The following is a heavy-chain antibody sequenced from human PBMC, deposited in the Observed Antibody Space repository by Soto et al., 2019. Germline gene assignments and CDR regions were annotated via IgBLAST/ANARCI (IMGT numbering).Heavy chain of an antibody. CDR2: IYHRGST. V-gene: IGHV4-4*02. CDR1: GGSISSSNW. J-gene: IGHJ4*02. CDR3: ARDSGHAFYRRDFDY. D-gene: IGHD1-26*01. Sequence: QVQLQESGPGLVKPSGTLSLTCAVSGGSISSSNWWSWVRQPPGKGLEWIGEIYHRGSTNYNPSLKSRVTISVDTAKYQVSLKLSSVTAADRAVYYCARDSGHAFYRRDFDYWGQGTLVTVSS.